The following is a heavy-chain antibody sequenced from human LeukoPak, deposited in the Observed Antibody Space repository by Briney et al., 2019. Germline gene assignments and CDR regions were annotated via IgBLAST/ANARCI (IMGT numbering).Heavy chain of an antibody. J-gene: IGHJ6*03. CDR3: ARVRDYYYYMDV. Sequence: ASVKVSCKASGYTFTSYGISWVQQAPGQGLEWMGWISAYNGNTNYAQKLQGRVTMTTDTSTSTAYMELRSLRSDDTAVYYCARVRDYYYYMDVWGKGTTVTISS. CDR1: GYTFTSYG. CDR2: ISAYNGNT. V-gene: IGHV1-18*01.